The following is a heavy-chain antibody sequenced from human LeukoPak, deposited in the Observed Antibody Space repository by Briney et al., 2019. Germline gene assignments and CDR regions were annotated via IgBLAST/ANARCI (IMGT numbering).Heavy chain of an antibody. D-gene: IGHD3-22*01. CDR1: GFTFDDYA. CDR2: ISWNSVSI. V-gene: IGHV3-9*01. CDR3: AKDRADSSGYYYDY. Sequence: PARSLRLSCAASGFTFDDYAMHWVRQAPGKGLEWVSGISWNSVSICYADSVKGRFTISIDNAKTSLYLQMNSLRAEDTALYYCAKDRADSSGYYYDYWGQGPLVTVSS. J-gene: IGHJ4*02.